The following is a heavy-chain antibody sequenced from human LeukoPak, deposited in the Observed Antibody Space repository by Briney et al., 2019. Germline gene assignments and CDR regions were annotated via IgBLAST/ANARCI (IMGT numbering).Heavy chain of an antibody. CDR2: ISGSGGST. CDR3: AKDQYYDSSGYDY. D-gene: IGHD3-22*01. J-gene: IGHJ4*02. CDR1: GFTLSGYA. Sequence: GASLRLSCAASGFTLSGYAMSWVRQAPGKGLEWVSAISGSGGSTYYADSVKGRFTISRDNSKNTLYLQMNSLRAEDTAVYYCAKDQYYDSSGYDYWGQGTLVTVSS. V-gene: IGHV3-23*01.